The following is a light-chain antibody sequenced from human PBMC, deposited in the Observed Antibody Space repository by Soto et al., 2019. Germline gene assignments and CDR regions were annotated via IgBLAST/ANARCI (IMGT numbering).Light chain of an antibody. CDR3: HQCGSPPLYT. J-gene: IGKJ2*01. V-gene: IGKV3-20*01. CDR2: GAY. Sequence: EIVLTQSPGTLSLSPGERATLSCRASQSVSSTYLAWYQQKPGQAPRLIIYGAYSRATDIPDRFSGSGSGKDFTLTISRLEPEDCAVYYCHQCGSPPLYTFGQGTKLEIK. CDR1: QSVSSTY.